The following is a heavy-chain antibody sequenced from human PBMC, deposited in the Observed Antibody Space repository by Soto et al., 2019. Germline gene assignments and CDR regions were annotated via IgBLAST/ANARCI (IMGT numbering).Heavy chain of an antibody. V-gene: IGHV3-48*02. CDR1: GFTFSSYS. J-gene: IGHJ1*01. Sequence: EVQLVESGGGLVQPGGSLRLSCAASGFTFSSYSMNWVRQAPGKGLEWVSYISRSSSTTYYADSVKGRFTISRDNAKNSLYLQMNSLRDEDTAVYYCARDSDYYDSSGYYPEYFQHWGQGTLVTVS. CDR2: ISRSSSTT. CDR3: ARDSDYYDSSGYYPEYFQH. D-gene: IGHD3-22*01.